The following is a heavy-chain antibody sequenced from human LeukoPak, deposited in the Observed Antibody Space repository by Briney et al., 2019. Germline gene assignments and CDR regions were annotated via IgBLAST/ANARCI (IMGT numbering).Heavy chain of an antibody. CDR2: IKSKTGGGTT. V-gene: IGHV3-15*01. CDR3: ARGRLHYGDYEKTFDY. CDR1: GFTFSNAW. J-gene: IGHJ4*02. Sequence: GGSLRLSCAASGFTFSNAWMSWVRQAPGKGLEWVGRIKSKTGGGTTDYAAPVKGRFTISRDDSKNTLYLQMNSLKTEDTAVYYCARGRLHYGDYEKTFDYWGQGTLVTVSS. D-gene: IGHD4-17*01.